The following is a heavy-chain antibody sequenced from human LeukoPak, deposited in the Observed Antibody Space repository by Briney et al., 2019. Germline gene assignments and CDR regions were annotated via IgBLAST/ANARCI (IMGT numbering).Heavy chain of an antibody. V-gene: IGHV1-18*01. D-gene: IGHD3-9*01. CDR1: GYTFTSYG. J-gene: IGHJ2*01. Sequence: ASVRVSCKASGYTFTSYGISWVRQAPGQGLEWMGWISAYNGNTNYAQKLQGRVTMTTDTSTSTAYMELRSLRSDDTAVYYCARAPLYDILTGDHWYFDLWGRGTLVTVSS. CDR3: ARAPLYDILTGDHWYFDL. CDR2: ISAYNGNT.